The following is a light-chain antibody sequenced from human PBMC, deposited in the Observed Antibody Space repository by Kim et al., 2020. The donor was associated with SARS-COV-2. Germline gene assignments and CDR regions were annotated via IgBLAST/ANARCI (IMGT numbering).Light chain of an antibody. CDR2: DKN. V-gene: IGLV3-19*01. CDR3: NSRDSSGNHLV. Sequence: SSELTQDPAVSVALGQTVRITCQGDSLRSYYPSWYQQKPGQAPLLVIYDKNNRPSGIPDRFSGSSSGNTASLTITGAQAEDEADYYCNSRDSSGNHLVFGGGTKLTVL. J-gene: IGLJ2*01. CDR1: SLRSYY.